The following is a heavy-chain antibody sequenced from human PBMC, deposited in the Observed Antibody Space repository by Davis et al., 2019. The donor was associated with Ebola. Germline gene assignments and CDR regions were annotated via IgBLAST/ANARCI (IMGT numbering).Heavy chain of an antibody. J-gene: IGHJ4*02. CDR2: TYYRSNWYN. D-gene: IGHD3-16*01. V-gene: IGHV6-1*01. Sequence: MPSETLSLTCAISGDRVSANSVAWNWIRQSPSRGLEWLGRTYYRSNWYNDYVVSVKSRITIYPDTSKNHFSLQLNSVTPEDTAVYYCARGWSFGEYYFDYWGQGTLVTVSS. CDR3: ARGWSFGEYYFDY. CDR1: GDRVSANSVA.